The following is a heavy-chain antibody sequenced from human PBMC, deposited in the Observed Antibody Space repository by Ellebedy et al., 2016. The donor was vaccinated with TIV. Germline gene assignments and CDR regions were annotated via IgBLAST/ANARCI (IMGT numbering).Heavy chain of an antibody. CDR2: IWYDGSIQ. CDR3: PKGQRVVTAPFDY. Sequence: PGGSLRLSCAASGFTFSRSGMHRVRQAPGKGLDWVAIIWYDGSIQYYADSVKGRFTISRDNSKNTLYLQMNSLRAEDTAVYYCPKGQRVVTAPFDYWGQGTLVTVSS. V-gene: IGHV3-33*06. D-gene: IGHD2-21*02. J-gene: IGHJ4*02. CDR1: GFTFSRSG.